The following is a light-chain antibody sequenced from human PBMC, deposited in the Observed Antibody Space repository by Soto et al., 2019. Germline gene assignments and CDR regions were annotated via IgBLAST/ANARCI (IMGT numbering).Light chain of an antibody. CDR2: EVS. Sequence: QSALTQPASVSGSPGQSITISCTGTSSDVGGYKYVSWYQQHPGKAPKLMIYEVSNRPSGVSNRFSGSKSGNTASLTISGLQAEDEADYYCSSYTSGSTRDVFGTGTKLTVL. CDR1: SSDVGGYKY. CDR3: SSYTSGSTRDV. J-gene: IGLJ1*01. V-gene: IGLV2-14*01.